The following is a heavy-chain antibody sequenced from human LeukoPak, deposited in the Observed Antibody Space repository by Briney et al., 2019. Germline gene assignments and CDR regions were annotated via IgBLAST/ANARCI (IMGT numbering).Heavy chain of an antibody. J-gene: IGHJ4*02. CDR1: RLTLRTHK. CDR3: ARAAGSSSWYAERFDY. Sequence: GGSLRLSCAASRLTLRTHKTSGGSQAPGKGLEWVSYISSSGSTRYYADSVKGRFTISRDNAKNSVYLQMNSLRAEDTHAYYYARAAGSSSWYAERFDYWGQGTLVTVSS. CDR2: ISSSGSTR. V-gene: IGHV3-48*03. D-gene: IGHD6-13*01.